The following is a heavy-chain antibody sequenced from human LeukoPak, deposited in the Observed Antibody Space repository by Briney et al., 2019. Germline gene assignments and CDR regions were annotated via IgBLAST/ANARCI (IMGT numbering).Heavy chain of an antibody. CDR1: GYSISSGYY. J-gene: IGHJ4*02. CDR3: ARAGILTGYFYYFDY. Sequence: SETLSLTCTVSGYSISSGYYWGWIRQPPGKGLEWIGSIYHSGSTYYNPSLKSRVTISVDTSKNQFSLKLSSVTAADTAVYYCARAGILTGYFYYFDYWGQGTLVTVSS. CDR2: IYHSGST. V-gene: IGHV4-38-2*02. D-gene: IGHD3-9*01.